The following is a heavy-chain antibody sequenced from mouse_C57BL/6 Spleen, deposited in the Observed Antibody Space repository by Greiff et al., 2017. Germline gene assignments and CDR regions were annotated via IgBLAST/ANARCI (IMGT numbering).Heavy chain of an antibody. CDR3: ARWHYGNYDAMDY. V-gene: IGHV5-4*01. J-gene: IGHJ4*01. CDR1: GFTFSSYA. D-gene: IGHD2-1*01. Sequence: EVQGVESGGGLVKPGGSLKLSCAASGFTFSSYAMSWVRQTPEKRLEWVATISDGGSYTYYPDNVKGRFTISRDNAKKNLYLQMSHLKSEDTAMYYCARWHYGNYDAMDYWGQGTSVTVSS. CDR2: ISDGGSYT.